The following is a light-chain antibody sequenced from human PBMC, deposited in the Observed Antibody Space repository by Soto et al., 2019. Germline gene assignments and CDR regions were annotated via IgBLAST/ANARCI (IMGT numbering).Light chain of an antibody. CDR2: AAV. Sequence: DIPLTPSPSLLSASVGDRVPITCRASQGISQYVAWYQQKPGKAPKLLIYAAVVLQGGIPSRFSGSGSATEFILTISGLQPEDFATYYCQQVNYYPFTFGGGTKVDIK. V-gene: IGKV1-9*01. CDR3: QQVNYYPFT. J-gene: IGKJ4*01. CDR1: QGISQY.